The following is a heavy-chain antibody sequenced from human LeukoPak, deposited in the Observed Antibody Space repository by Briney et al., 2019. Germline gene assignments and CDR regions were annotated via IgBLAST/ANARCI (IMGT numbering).Heavy chain of an antibody. CDR3: TTGGDYVAYYFDY. Sequence: GGSLRLSCAASGFTFSNARMSWVRQAPGKGLEWVGRIKSKTDGGTTDYAAPVKGRFTISRDDSKNTLYLQMNSLKTEDTAVYYCTTGGDYVAYYFDYWGQGTLVTVSS. J-gene: IGHJ4*02. V-gene: IGHV3-15*01. D-gene: IGHD4-17*01. CDR1: GFTFSNAR. CDR2: IKSKTDGGTT.